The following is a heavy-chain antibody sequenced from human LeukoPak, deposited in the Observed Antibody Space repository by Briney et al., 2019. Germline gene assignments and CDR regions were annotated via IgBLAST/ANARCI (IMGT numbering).Heavy chain of an antibody. J-gene: IGHJ4*02. D-gene: IGHD1-14*01. CDR2: IYYSGST. V-gene: IGHV4-59*01. CDR1: GGSISSYY. CDR3: ARGYPAFIPHFDY. Sequence: PSETLSLTCTVSGGSISSYYWSWIRQPPGKGLEWIGYIYYSGSTNYNPSLKSRVTISVDTSKNQFSLKLSSLTAADTAVYYCARGYPAFIPHFDYWGQGTLVTVSS.